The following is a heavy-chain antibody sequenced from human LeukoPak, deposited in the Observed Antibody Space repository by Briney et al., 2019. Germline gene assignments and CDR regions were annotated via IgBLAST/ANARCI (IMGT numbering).Heavy chain of an antibody. Sequence: GASVKVSCKASGYTFTGYYMQWVRQAPGQGLEWMGWINPNSGGTNYAQKFQGRVTMTRDTSISTAYMELSRLRSDDTAVYFCARDHCVSSGCYEDYYYGMDVWSRGTTVTVSS. CDR2: INPNSGGT. D-gene: IGHD2-2*01. CDR3: ARDHCVSSGCYEDYYYGMDV. J-gene: IGHJ6*02. V-gene: IGHV1-2*02. CDR1: GYTFTGYY.